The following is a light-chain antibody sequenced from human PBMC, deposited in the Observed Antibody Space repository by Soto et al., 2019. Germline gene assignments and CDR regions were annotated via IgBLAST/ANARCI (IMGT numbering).Light chain of an antibody. J-gene: IGKJ4*01. CDR3: QQLNSYPLT. CDR2: DAS. CDR1: QSISSW. V-gene: IGKV1-5*01. Sequence: DIQMTQSPSTLSAYVGDRVTITCRASQSISSWLAWYQQKPGKAPKLLIYDASSLESGVPSRFSGSGSGTEFTLTISSLQPDDFATYYCQQLNSYPLTFGGGAKADIK.